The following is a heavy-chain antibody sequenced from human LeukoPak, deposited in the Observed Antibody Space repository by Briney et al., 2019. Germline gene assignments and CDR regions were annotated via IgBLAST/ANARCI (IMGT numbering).Heavy chain of an antibody. CDR1: GYTFTTYD. V-gene: IGHV1-8*01. CDR2: MNPNSGNT. J-gene: IGHJ4*02. D-gene: IGHD2-21*01. Sequence: GASVKVSCKASGYTFTTYDINWVRQATGQGLEWMAWMNPNSGNTGYAQKFQGRVTMTRNTSISTAYMELSSLRSEDTAVYYCARVAGNCGGDCYRLVYWGQRTLVTVAS. CDR3: ARVAGNCGGDCYRLVY.